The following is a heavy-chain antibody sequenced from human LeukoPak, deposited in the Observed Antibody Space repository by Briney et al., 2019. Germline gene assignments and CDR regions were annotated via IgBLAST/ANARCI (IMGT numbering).Heavy chain of an antibody. V-gene: IGHV3-9*01. CDR3: ARDLNCGDYGY. Sequence: GGSLRLSCAASGFTFDDYAMHWVRQAPGKGLVWVSGISWNSGSIGYADSVKGRFTISRDNAKNSLYLQMNSLRAEDTAVYYCARDLNCGDYGYWGQGTLVTVSS. D-gene: IGHD4-17*01. J-gene: IGHJ4*02. CDR2: ISWNSGSI. CDR1: GFTFDDYA.